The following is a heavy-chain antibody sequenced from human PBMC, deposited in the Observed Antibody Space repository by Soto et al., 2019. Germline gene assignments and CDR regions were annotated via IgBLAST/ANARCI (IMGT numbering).Heavy chain of an antibody. V-gene: IGHV3-30*03. Sequence: QVQLVESGGGVDQPGRSLRLSCAGSGFPFTSYGMHWVREGPDKGLEWVAVISYDGSDKYYADSVKGRFTISRDNSKNMLYLQMNSLRPEDTALYYCVGGQYYFDYRGQGTLVIVSS. D-gene: IGHD3-10*01. CDR1: GFPFTSYG. CDR3: VGGQYYFDY. J-gene: IGHJ4*02. CDR2: ISYDGSDK.